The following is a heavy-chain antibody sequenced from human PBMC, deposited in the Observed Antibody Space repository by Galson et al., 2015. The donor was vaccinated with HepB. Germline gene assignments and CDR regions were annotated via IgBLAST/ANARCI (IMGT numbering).Heavy chain of an antibody. CDR1: GYTFTSYA. J-gene: IGHJ3*02. CDR3: ARDDYDYVWGSYRYTQDAFDI. Sequence: SVKVSCKASGYTFTSYAMHWVRQAPGQRLEWMGWINAGNGNTKYSQKFQGRVTITRDTSASTAYMELSSLRSEDTAVYYCARDDYDYVWGSYRYTQDAFDIWGQGTMVTVSS. V-gene: IGHV1-3*01. D-gene: IGHD3-16*02. CDR2: INAGNGNT.